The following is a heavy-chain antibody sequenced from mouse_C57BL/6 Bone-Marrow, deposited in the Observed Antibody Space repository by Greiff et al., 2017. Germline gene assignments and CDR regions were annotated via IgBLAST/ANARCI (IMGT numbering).Heavy chain of an antibody. V-gene: IGHV14-4*01. CDR3: TTGVMTGALDY. CDR2: IDPGNGDT. D-gene: IGHD2-5*01. CDR1: GFNINDDY. J-gene: IGHJ2*01. Sequence: VQLQQPGAELVRPGASVKLSCTASGFNINDDYMHWVKQRPEQGLEWIGWIDPGNGDTEYASKFQGKATLTADTSSNTAYLQLSSLTSEDTAVYYCTTGVMTGALDYWGQGTTLTVSS.